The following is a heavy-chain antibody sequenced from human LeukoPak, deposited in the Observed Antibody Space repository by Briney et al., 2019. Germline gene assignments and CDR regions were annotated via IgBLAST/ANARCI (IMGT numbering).Heavy chain of an antibody. CDR2: INSNSGAR. CDR1: VYTFSGYY. D-gene: IGHD1-26*01. V-gene: IGHV1-2*02. Sequence: ASVKVSCKASVYTFSGYYMHWVQQAPGQGLESMGWINSNSGARNYAPKFQGRVTFSRDNSISTAYMELSSLRSDDTAIYYCARGRGGATTGFDHWGQGTLVTVSS. CDR3: ARGRGGATTGFDH. J-gene: IGHJ4*02.